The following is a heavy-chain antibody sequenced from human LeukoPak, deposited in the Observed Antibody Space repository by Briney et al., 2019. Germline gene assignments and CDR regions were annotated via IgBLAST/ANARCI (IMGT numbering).Heavy chain of an antibody. V-gene: IGHV3-30-3*01. Sequence: PGGSLRLSCAASGFTFSSYAMHWVRQAPGKGLEWVAVISYDGSNKYYADSVKGRFTISRDNSKNTLYLQMNSLRAEDTAVYYCAKEDYYDSSGYYGDYWGQGTLVTVSS. D-gene: IGHD3-22*01. CDR3: AKEDYYDSSGYYGDY. J-gene: IGHJ4*02. CDR2: ISYDGSNK. CDR1: GFTFSSYA.